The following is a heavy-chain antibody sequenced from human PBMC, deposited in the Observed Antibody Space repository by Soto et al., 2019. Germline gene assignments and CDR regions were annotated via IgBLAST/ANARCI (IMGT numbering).Heavy chain of an antibody. Sequence: ASVKVSCKASGYTFTSYYIHWVRQAPGQGLEWMGIINPSGGSTSYAQKFQGRVTMTRDTSTITVYMELSSLRSEDTAVYYCARDQGTSIAARNGMDVWGQGTTVTVSS. CDR2: INPSGGST. CDR3: ARDQGTSIAARNGMDV. V-gene: IGHV1-46*01. J-gene: IGHJ6*02. D-gene: IGHD6-6*01. CDR1: GYTFTSYY.